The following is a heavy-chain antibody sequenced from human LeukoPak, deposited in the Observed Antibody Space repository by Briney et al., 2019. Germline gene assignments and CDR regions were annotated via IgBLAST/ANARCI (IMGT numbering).Heavy chain of an antibody. Sequence: GASVKVSCKASGYTFTSHYMHWVRQAPGQGLEWMGMINPSGDSPSYAQKFQGRVTMTRDTSTSTVYMELSSLRSEDTAVYYCARDRRLSCSGGSCYSGAWVYWGQGTLVTVSS. D-gene: IGHD2-15*01. CDR2: INPSGDSP. CDR1: GYTFTSHY. J-gene: IGHJ4*02. CDR3: ARDRRLSCSGGSCYSGAWVY. V-gene: IGHV1-46*01.